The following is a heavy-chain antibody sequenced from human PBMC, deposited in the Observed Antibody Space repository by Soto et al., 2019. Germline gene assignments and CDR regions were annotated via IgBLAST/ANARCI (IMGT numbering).Heavy chain of an antibody. CDR2: MYYSGNT. D-gene: IGHD3-22*01. CDR1: GGSISSYY. J-gene: IGHJ5*02. V-gene: IGHV4-59*13. Sequence: SETLSLTCSVSGGSISSYYWSWIRQRPGKGLEWIGYMYYSGNTNYNPSLKSRVTISVDTSKNQLSLKLSSVTAADTAVYYCARDRDYYDSSGYFRNWLAPWGQGTLVTVS. CDR3: ARDRDYYDSSGYFRNWLAP.